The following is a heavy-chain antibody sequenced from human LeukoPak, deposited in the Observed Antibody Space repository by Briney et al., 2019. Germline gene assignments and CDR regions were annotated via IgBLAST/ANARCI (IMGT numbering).Heavy chain of an antibody. CDR3: ARDPTPMVRGVMYYYGMDV. J-gene: IGHJ6*02. Sequence: SETLSLTCTVSGGSISSYYWIWIRQPAGKGLEWIGRIYTSGSTNYNPSLKSRVTMSVDTSKDQFSLKLSSVTAADTAVYYCARDPTPMVRGVMYYYGMDVWGQGTTVTVSS. V-gene: IGHV4-4*07. CDR1: GGSISSYY. CDR2: IYTSGST. D-gene: IGHD3-10*01.